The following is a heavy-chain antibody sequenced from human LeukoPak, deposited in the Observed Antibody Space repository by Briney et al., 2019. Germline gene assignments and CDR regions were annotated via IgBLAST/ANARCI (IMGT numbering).Heavy chain of an antibody. D-gene: IGHD3-22*01. Sequence: SETLSLTCTVSGGSISSSSYYWGWIRQPPGKGLEWIGSIYYSGSTYYNPSLKSRVTISVDTSKNQFSLKLSSVTAADTAVYYCARDDYYDSSGYYLWGQGTLVTVSS. CDR3: ARDDYYDSSGYYL. CDR1: GGSISSSSYY. CDR2: IYYSGST. V-gene: IGHV4-39*02. J-gene: IGHJ4*02.